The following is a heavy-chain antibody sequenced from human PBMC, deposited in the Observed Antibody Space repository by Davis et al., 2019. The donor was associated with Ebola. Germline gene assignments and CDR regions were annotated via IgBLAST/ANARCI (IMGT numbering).Heavy chain of an antibody. D-gene: IGHD1-26*01. CDR1: GFTFSSYS. Sequence: GESLKISCAASGFTFSSYSMNWVRQAPGKGLEWVSSISSSSIYIYYADSVKGRFTISRDNAKNSLYLQMNSLRDEDTAVYYCARASTKGPSVFPPGALLQEHLWG. J-gene: IGHJ6*01. V-gene: IGHV3-21*01. CDR2: ISSSSIYI. CDR3: ARASTKGPSVFPPGALLQEHL.